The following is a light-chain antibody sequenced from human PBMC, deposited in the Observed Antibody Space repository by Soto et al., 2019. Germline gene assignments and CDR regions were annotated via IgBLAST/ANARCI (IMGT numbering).Light chain of an antibody. CDR1: QTVKTF. Sequence: ELVMTQSPATLSLSPWKRATFFCRASQTVKTFLVWYQPRPGQAPRLLIHDASHRAAGSPARFSGSGFGTDFTLTISSLEPEDAAVYYCQQRSYWPPITFGQGAKVDIK. J-gene: IGKJ1*01. CDR2: DAS. CDR3: QQRSYWPPIT. V-gene: IGKV3-11*01.